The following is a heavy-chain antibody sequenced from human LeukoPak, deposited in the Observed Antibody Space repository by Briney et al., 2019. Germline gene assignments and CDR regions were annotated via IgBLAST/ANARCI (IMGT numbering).Heavy chain of an antibody. J-gene: IGHJ4*02. CDR3: ARDYHGSGSLTTFDY. CDR2: INPRGGSA. CDR1: GDTFTSYY. Sequence: ASVKVSCKASGDTFTSYYMHWVRQAPGQGLEWMGIINPRGGSASSAQKFQGRVTLTRDTSTSTVYMELSRLRSEDTALYYCARDYHGSGSLTTFDYWGRGTLVTVSS. D-gene: IGHD3-10*01. V-gene: IGHV1-46*01.